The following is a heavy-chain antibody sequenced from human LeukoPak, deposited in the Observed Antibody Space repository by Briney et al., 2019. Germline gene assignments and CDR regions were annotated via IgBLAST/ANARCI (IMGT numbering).Heavy chain of an antibody. CDR2: IRYDGRNK. D-gene: IGHD3-22*01. CDR3: AYSSGYYKIFDY. Sequence: GGSLRLSCAASGFTFSSYGMHWVRQAPGKGLEWVAFIRYDGRNKYYADSVKGRFTISRDNSKNTLYLQMNSLRAEDTAVYYCAYSSGYYKIFDYWGQGALVTVSS. CDR1: GFTFSSYG. V-gene: IGHV3-30*02. J-gene: IGHJ4*02.